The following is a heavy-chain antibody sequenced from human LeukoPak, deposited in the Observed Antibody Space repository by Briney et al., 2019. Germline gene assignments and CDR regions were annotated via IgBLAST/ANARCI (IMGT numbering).Heavy chain of an antibody. CDR3: ARGARKGDDYGGFFDY. CDR1: GLTFNKAW. D-gene: IGHD4-23*01. Sequence: GGSLRLSCAASGLTFNKAWMGWVRQAPGKGLENIGRIKSKTDGGTTDYAAPVKGRFTISRDNSKNTLYLQMNSLRAEDTAVYYCARGARKGDDYGGFFDYWGQGTLVTVSS. V-gene: IGHV3-15*01. J-gene: IGHJ4*02. CDR2: IKSKTDGGTT.